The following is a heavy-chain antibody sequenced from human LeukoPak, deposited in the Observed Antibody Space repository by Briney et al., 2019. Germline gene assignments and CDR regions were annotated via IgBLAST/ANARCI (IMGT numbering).Heavy chain of an antibody. Sequence: WESLTLSCAASGVSFSSYSMSWVRQPARDGREWVGSISGSGGSTYYADSVKGRFTISRDNSKNTLYLQMTSLRAEDTAVYYCAKALRLGELSFSYWGQGTLVTVSS. CDR2: ISGSGGST. J-gene: IGHJ4*02. CDR3: AKALRLGELSFSY. D-gene: IGHD3-16*02. V-gene: IGHV3-23*01. CDR1: GVSFSSYS.